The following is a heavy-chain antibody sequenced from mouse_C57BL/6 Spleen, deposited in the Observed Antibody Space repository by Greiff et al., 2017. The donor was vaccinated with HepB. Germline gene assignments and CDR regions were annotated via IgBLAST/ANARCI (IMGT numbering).Heavy chain of an antibody. CDR3: ARSGDSYYGNSPFAY. CDR2: IYPGDGDT. Sequence: QVQLQQSGAELVKPGASVKISCKASGYAFSSYWMNWVKQRPGKGLEWIGQIYPGDGDTNYNGKFKGKATLTADKSSSTAYMQLSSLTSEDSAVYFCARSGDSYYGNSPFAYWGQGTLVTVSA. V-gene: IGHV1-80*01. CDR1: GYAFSSYW. D-gene: IGHD2-10*01. J-gene: IGHJ3*01.